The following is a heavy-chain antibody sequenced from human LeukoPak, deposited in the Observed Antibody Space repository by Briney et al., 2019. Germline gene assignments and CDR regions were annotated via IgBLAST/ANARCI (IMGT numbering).Heavy chain of an antibody. V-gene: IGHV3-48*04. CDR3: SRRDEKRGVFDF. Sequence: GGSLRLSCAASGFTFSNYWMSWVRQAPGKGLEWVSYISSSGSTIYYADSVKGRFTISRDTAKNSLYLQMNSLRAEDTAVYYCSRRDEKRGVFDFWGQGTMVTVSS. CDR2: ISSSGSTI. CDR1: GFTFSNYW. J-gene: IGHJ3*01. D-gene: IGHD5-24*01.